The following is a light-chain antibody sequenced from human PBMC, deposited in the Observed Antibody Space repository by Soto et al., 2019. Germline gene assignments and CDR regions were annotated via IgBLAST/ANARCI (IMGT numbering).Light chain of an antibody. CDR2: KDT. CDR3: QSADSSGTYEV. V-gene: IGLV3-25*02. J-gene: IGLJ3*02. CDR1: ALPKQY. Sequence: SYELTQPPSVSVSPGQTARITCSGEALPKQYAYWYQQRPGQAPVLVIYKDTVRPLGIPERFSGSTSGTTVTLTISGVQAEDEADYYCQSADSSGTYEVFGGGTKVTVL.